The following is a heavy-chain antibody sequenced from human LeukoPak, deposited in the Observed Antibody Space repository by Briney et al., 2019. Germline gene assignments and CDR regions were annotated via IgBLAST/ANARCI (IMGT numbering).Heavy chain of an antibody. D-gene: IGHD1-20*01. Sequence: PGGSLRLSCAASGFTFSDHNMSWIRQAPGKGLEWVSYISSSSSYTNYADSVKGRFTISRDNARKSLYLQMNSLRAEDTAVYYCARPLSGTTDFDYWGQGTLVTVSS. CDR1: GFTFSDHN. CDR2: ISSSSSYT. CDR3: ARPLSGTTDFDY. V-gene: IGHV3-11*06. J-gene: IGHJ4*02.